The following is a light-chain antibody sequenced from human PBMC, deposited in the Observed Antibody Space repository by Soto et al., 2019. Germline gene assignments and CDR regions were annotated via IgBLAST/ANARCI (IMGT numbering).Light chain of an antibody. CDR1: QSVSSSY. CDR2: GAS. CDR3: QQYGSSPLT. J-gene: IGKJ2*01. Sequence: EIVLTQSPGNLSLSPGERATLSCRASQSVSSSYLAWYQQKPGQAPRLLIYGASSRATGIPDRFSGSGSGTDFTLTISRLEPEDVAVYYCQQYGSSPLTFGQGTKLEIK. V-gene: IGKV3-20*01.